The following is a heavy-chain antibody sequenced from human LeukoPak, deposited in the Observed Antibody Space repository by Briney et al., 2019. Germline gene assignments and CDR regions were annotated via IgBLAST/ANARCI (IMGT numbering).Heavy chain of an antibody. D-gene: IGHD3-3*01. CDR2: MHPTGDST. Sequence: GASVKVSCKASGYTFTKYYMNWVRQAPGQGLEWMGIMHPTGDSTNYAQKFQGRVTLTRDTSTGTFYMELSSLTSEDTAVYYCARHDFDLPMIYRFFVHWGQGTLVTVSS. CDR1: GYTFTKYY. CDR3: ARHDFDLPMIYRFFVH. J-gene: IGHJ5*02. V-gene: IGHV1-46*01.